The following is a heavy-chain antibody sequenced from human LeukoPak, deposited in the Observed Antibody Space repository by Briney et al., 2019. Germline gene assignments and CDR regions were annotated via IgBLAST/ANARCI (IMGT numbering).Heavy chain of an antibody. Sequence: GRSLRLSCAASGFTFSSYAMHWVRQAPGKGLEWVAVISYDGSNKYYADSVKGRFTISRDNSKNTLYLQMNSLRAEDTAVYYCARESGPYSSSWYPPHYWGQGTLVTVSS. CDR1: GFTFSSYA. D-gene: IGHD6-13*01. V-gene: IGHV3-30-3*01. J-gene: IGHJ4*02. CDR2: ISYDGSNK. CDR3: ARESGPYSSSWYPPHY.